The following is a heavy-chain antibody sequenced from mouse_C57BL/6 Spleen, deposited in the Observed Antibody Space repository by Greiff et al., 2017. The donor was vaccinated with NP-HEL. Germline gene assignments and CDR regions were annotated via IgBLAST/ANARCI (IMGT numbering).Heavy chain of an antibody. J-gene: IGHJ3*01. Sequence: VNLVESGPGLVAPSQSLSITCTVSGFSLTSYGVHWVRQPPGKGLEWLVVIWSDGSTTYNSALKSRLSISKDNSKSQVFLKMNSLQTDDTAMFYCARHHYSKRAWFAYWGQGTLVTVSA. D-gene: IGHD2-5*01. CDR1: GFSLTSYG. CDR2: IWSDGST. CDR3: ARHHYSKRAWFAY. V-gene: IGHV2-6-1*01.